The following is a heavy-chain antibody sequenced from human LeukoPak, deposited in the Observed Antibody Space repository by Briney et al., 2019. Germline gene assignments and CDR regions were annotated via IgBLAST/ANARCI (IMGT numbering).Heavy chain of an antibody. CDR2: INPNSGVT. CDR3: GRDSRGFGVDP. CDR1: GYTFTAYY. V-gene: IGHV1-2*02. Sequence: ASVKVSCKASGYTFTAYYMHWVRQAPGQGLEWMGWINPNSGVTNYAQKFQGRVTMTRYTSISTGYMELSRLRSDDTAVYYCGRDSRGFGVDPWGQGTLVTVSS. D-gene: IGHD2-15*01. J-gene: IGHJ5*02.